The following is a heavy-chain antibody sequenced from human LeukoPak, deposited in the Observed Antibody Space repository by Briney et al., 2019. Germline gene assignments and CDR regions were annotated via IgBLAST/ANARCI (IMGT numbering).Heavy chain of an antibody. D-gene: IGHD5-24*01. CDR2: IYYSGST. V-gene: IGHV4-59*01. Sequence: SETLSLTCTVSGGSISSYYWSWIRQPPGKGLEWIGYIYYSGSTNYNPSLKSRVTISVDTSKDQFSLKLSSVTAADTAVYYCARWAMATYDYWGQGTLVTVSS. CDR1: GGSISSYY. CDR3: ARWAMATYDY. J-gene: IGHJ4*02.